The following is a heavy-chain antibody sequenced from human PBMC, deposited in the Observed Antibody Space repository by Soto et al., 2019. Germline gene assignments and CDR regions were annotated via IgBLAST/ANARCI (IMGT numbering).Heavy chain of an antibody. V-gene: IGHV4-31*03. Sequence: PXGTLSLTCTVSGGSISSGGYYWNWIRQHPGKGLEWIWYIYYSGSTCYNPSLKSRVTISVDTSKNQFSLKLSSVTAADTAVYYCARSGSYDSSGYYYDYWGQGTLVTVSS. J-gene: IGHJ4*02. CDR1: GGSISSGGYY. CDR2: IYYSGST. CDR3: ARSGSYDSSGYYYDY. D-gene: IGHD3-22*01.